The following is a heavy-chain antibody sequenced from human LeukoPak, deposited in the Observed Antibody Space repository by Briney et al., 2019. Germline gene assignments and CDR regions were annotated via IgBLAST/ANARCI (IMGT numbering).Heavy chain of an antibody. D-gene: IGHD4-17*01. CDR1: GGSISSSSYY. Sequence: PSETLSLTCTVSGGSISSSSYYWGWIRQPPGKGLEWIGSIYYSGSTYYNPSLKSRVTISVDTSKNQFSLKLSSVTAADTAVYYCARYGAYGDYVSHRYYYYMDVWGKGTTVTVSS. V-gene: IGHV4-39*07. J-gene: IGHJ6*03. CDR3: ARYGAYGDYVSHRYYYYMDV. CDR2: IYYSGST.